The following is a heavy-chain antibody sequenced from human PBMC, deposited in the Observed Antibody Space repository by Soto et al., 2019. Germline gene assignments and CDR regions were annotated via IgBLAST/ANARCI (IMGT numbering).Heavy chain of an antibody. J-gene: IGHJ4*02. D-gene: IGHD6-19*01. CDR1: GFTFSDSG. V-gene: IGHV3-30*18. Sequence: PGGSLRLSCAASGFTFSDSGMHWVRQAPGKGLEWVTFISYDGSNKYYIDSVKGRFTISRDNSKNTAYLQMNSLRVEDTAVYYSAKGQAVADAEYWGQGTLVTVSS. CDR2: ISYDGSNK. CDR3: AKGQAVADAEY.